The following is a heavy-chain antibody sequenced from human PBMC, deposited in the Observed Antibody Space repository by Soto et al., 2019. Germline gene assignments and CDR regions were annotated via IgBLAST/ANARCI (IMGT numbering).Heavy chain of an antibody. CDR2: ISEGGSEK. CDR1: GFTFNSYW. CDR3: ARDRGYNAFDY. Sequence: GGSLRLSCAASGFTFNSYWMYWVRQAPGKGLEWVASISEGGSEKYLADSLKGRFTISRDNAKNSLYLQMNNLRAEDTAVYYCARDRGYNAFDYWGQGALVTVSS. J-gene: IGHJ4*02. V-gene: IGHV3-7*01. D-gene: IGHD1-20*01.